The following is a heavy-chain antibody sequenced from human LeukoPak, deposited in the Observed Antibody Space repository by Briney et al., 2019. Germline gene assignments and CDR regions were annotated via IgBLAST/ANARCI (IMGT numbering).Heavy chain of an antibody. CDR1: GGSFSGYY. V-gene: IGHV4-34*01. J-gene: IGHJ3*02. CDR2: INHSGST. D-gene: IGHD3-22*01. Sequence: SETLSLTCAVYGGSFSGYYWSWIRQPPGKGLEWIGEINHSGSTNYNPSLKSRVTISVDTSKNQFSLKLSSVTAADTAVYYCARYYYDDSGSIYAFDIWGQGTMVTVSS. CDR3: ARYYYDDSGSIYAFDI.